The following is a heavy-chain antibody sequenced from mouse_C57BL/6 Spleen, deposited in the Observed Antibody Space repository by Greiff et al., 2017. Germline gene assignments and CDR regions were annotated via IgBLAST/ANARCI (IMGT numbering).Heavy chain of an antibody. J-gene: IGHJ4*01. CDR1: GYSITSGYY. D-gene: IGHD1-1*01. V-gene: IGHV3-6*01. CDR3: ARGPYYYGSSYAYYAMDY. Sequence: VQLQQSGPGLVKPSQSLSLTCSVTGYSITSGYYWNWIRQFPGNKLEWMGYISYDGSNNYNPSLKNRISITRDTSKNQFFLKLNSVTTEDTATYYCARGPYYYGSSYAYYAMDYWGQGTSVTVSS. CDR2: ISYDGSN.